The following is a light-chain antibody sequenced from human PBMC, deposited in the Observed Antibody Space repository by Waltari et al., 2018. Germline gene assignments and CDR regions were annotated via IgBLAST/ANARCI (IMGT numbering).Light chain of an antibody. CDR2: DCN. Sequence: QSALAQPRSVSGSPGQSVTISCAGTSSDVGRYNYVAWYQHHPGQAPKLLIYDCNTRPSGVPERFSGSKSGNTASLTISGLQAEDEADYYCCSYAGSPYVFGTGTKVTVL. CDR1: SSDVGRYNY. J-gene: IGLJ1*01. CDR3: CSYAGSPYV. V-gene: IGLV2-11*01.